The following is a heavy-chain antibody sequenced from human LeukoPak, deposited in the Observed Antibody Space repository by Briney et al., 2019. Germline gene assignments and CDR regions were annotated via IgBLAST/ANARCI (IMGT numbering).Heavy chain of an antibody. CDR1: GFTFSNYA. D-gene: IGHD1-26*01. V-gene: IGHV3-23*01. CDR2: ISGSGSNT. Sequence: PGGSLRLSCTAPGFTFSNYAMNWVRRAPGKGLEWVSAISGSGSNTYYTDSVKDRFTISRDNSKNSLYLQMNSLRPKDTAVYYCAKSQREACCYGMDVWGQGTTVTVS. J-gene: IGHJ6*02. CDR3: AKSQREACCYGMDV.